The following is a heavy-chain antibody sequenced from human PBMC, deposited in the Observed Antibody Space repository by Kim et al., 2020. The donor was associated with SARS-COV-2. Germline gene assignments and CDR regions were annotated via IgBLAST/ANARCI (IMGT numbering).Heavy chain of an antibody. J-gene: IGHJ6*03. CDR3: ARDGQFYYDSSQGTHYYYYYYMDV. D-gene: IGHD3-22*01. Sequence: ASVKVSCKASGYTFTSYYMHWVRQAPGQGLEWMGIINPSGGSTSYAQKFQGRVTMTRDTSTSTVYMELSSLRSEDTAVYYCARDGQFYYDSSQGTHYYYYYYMDVWGKGTTVTVSS. CDR1: GYTFTSYY. CDR2: INPSGGST. V-gene: IGHV1-46*01.